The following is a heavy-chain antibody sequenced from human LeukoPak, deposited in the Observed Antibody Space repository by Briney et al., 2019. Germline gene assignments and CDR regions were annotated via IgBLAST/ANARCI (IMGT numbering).Heavy chain of an antibody. J-gene: IGHJ4*02. CDR1: GDTFSSYA. D-gene: IGHD5-18*01. Sequence: SVKVSCKASGDTFSSYAISWVRQAPGQGLEWMGGIIPIFGTANYAQKFQGRVTITADESTSTAYMELSSLRSEDTAVYYCARASQRGYSYGLFDYWGQGTLVTVSS. CDR3: ARASQRGYSYGLFDY. CDR2: IIPIFGTA. V-gene: IGHV1-69*13.